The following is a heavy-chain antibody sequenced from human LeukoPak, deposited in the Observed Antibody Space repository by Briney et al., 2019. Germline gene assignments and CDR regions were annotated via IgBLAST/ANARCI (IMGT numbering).Heavy chain of an antibody. V-gene: IGHV6-1*01. Sequence: SQTLSLTCAISGDSVSSNSAAWNWTRQSPSRGLEWLGRTYYRSKWYNGYAVSVTSRITINPDTSKNQFSLQLNSVTPEDTAVYYCARGRPLVGATQNAFDIWGQGTMVTVSS. J-gene: IGHJ3*02. D-gene: IGHD1-26*01. CDR3: ARGRPLVGATQNAFDI. CDR1: GDSVSSNSAA. CDR2: TYYRSKWYN.